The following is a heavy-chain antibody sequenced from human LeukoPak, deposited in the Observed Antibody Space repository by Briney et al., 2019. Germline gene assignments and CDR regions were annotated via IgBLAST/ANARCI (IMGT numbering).Heavy chain of an antibody. J-gene: IGHJ5*02. CDR2: IYYSGST. Sequence: SETLSLTCTVSGGSISSYYWSWIRQPPGKGLEWIGYIYYSGSTNYNPSLKSRVTISVDTSKNQFSLKLSSVTAAETAVYYCAREVRGVIITTERITHNWFDPWGQGTLVTVSS. CDR1: GGSISSYY. V-gene: IGHV4-59*01. D-gene: IGHD3-10*01. CDR3: AREVRGVIITTERITHNWFDP.